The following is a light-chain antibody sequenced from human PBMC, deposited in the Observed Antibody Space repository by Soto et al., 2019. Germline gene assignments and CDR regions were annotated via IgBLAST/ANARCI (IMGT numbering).Light chain of an antibody. J-gene: IGLJ1*01. CDR2: EVS. CDR1: IHYDF. V-gene: IGLV2-14*01. Sequence: QSALTQPASVSGSPGQSITISCTGYIHYDFVSWYQQHPGTAPKLVIYEVSNRPSGTSDRFSGSKSGHTASLTISGLQTEDEDVYYCGSYTSSSNYVFGTGTKLTVL. CDR3: GSYTSSSNYV.